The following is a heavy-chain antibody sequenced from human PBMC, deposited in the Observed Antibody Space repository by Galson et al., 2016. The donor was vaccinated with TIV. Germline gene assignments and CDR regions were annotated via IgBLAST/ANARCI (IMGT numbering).Heavy chain of an antibody. Sequence: SLRLSCAASGFTFSNYALSWVRQAPGKGLEWVSSISGSGVNTFYADSVKGRFTISRDNSKNTLSLQMNSLRAEDTAVYYCAVDADGAYYYDSGDYYWGQGTLVTVSS. CDR3: AVDADGAYYYDSGDYY. CDR1: GFTFSNYA. D-gene: IGHD3-22*01. CDR2: ISGSGVNT. J-gene: IGHJ4*02. V-gene: IGHV3-23*01.